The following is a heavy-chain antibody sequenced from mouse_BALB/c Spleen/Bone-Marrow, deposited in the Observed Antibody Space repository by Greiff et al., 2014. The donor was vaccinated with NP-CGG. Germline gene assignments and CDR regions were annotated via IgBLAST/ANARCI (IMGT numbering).Heavy chain of an antibody. CDR2: IYPGSGST. CDR3: TRGQLGLPSMDY. CDR1: GYTFTSYW. D-gene: IGHD3-1*01. V-gene: IGHV1S22*01. J-gene: IGHJ4*01. Sequence: GSELVRPGASVKLSCKASGYTFTSYWMHWVKQRPGQGLDWIGNIYPGSGSTNYDEKFKNKATLAVDTYSRTAYMQLSSLTSEDSAVYYCTRGQLGLPSMDYWGQGTSVTVSS.